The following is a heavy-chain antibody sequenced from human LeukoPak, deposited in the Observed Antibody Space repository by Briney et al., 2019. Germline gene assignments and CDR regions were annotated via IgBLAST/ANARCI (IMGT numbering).Heavy chain of an antibody. J-gene: IGHJ4*02. D-gene: IGHD3-10*01. CDR3: ARGLRLWFRELSPYYFDY. CDR1: GGSISSSSYY. CDR2: INHSGST. V-gene: IGHV4-39*07. Sequence: SETLSLTCTVSGGSISSSSYYWSWIRQPPGKGLEWIGEINHSGSTNYNPSLKSRVTISVDTSKNQFSLKLSSVTAADTAVYYCARGLRLWFRELSPYYFDYWGQGTLVTVSS.